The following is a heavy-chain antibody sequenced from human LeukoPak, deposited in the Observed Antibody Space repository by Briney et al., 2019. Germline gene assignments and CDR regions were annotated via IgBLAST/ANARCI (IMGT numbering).Heavy chain of an antibody. CDR1: GGSFSGYY. CDR2: INHSGST. Sequence: SETLSLTCAVYGGSFSGYYWSWIRQPPGKGLEWIGEINHSGSTNYNPSLKSRVTISVDTSKNQFSLKLSSVTAADTAVYYCARWGPDTLWFGELSSRINYYFDYWGQGTLVTVSS. CDR3: ARWGPDTLWFGELSSRINYYFDY. D-gene: IGHD3-10*01. J-gene: IGHJ4*02. V-gene: IGHV4-34*01.